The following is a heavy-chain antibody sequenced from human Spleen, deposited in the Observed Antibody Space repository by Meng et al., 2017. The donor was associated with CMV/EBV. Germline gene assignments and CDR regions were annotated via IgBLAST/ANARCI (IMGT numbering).Heavy chain of an antibody. Sequence: VQLQQWGGGLWKPSETWSLPGPVYGGSFSCYYWSWIRQPPGKGLEWIGEINNSGSTNYNPSLKSRVTISVDTSKNQFSLKLSSVTAADTAVYYCASRQISSGGSAWGQGTLVTVSS. CDR2: INNSGST. J-gene: IGHJ5*02. D-gene: IGHD2-15*01. CDR1: GGSFSCYY. V-gene: IGHV4-34*01. CDR3: ASRQISSGGSA.